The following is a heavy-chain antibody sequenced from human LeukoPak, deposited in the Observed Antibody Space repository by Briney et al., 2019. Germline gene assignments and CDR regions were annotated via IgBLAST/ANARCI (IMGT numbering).Heavy chain of an antibody. CDR1: GFTFSIYA. V-gene: IGHV3-23*01. CDR2: ISTSGDST. CDR3: VKGHSSGNWFDP. D-gene: IGHD3-10*01. Sequence: GGSLRLSCAASGFTFSIYAMSWVRQAPGKGLEWVASISTSGDSTYYADSVKGRFTISRDNSKNTLYVQMNSLRVEDTAVYYCVKGHSSGNWFDPRGQGTRVTVSS. J-gene: IGHJ5*02.